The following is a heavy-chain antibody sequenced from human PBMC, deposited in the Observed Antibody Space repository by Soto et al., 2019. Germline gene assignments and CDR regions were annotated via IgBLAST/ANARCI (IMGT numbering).Heavy chain of an antibody. CDR1: EIPFWTYS. CDR2: ISGSGTAT. CDR3: AKTRLYDSNEYHRDGFDV. J-gene: IGHJ3*01. D-gene: IGHD3-22*01. V-gene: IGHV3-23*01. Sequence: EVKLLESGGGLVQPGGTMRLSCEASEIPFWTYSMSWVRQAPRKGLEWVSGISGSGTATYYTGSVKGRFTVSRDNSKDTLFLQMNTLRVEDTAVYYCAKTRLYDSNEYHRDGFDVWAPGTAVTVSS.